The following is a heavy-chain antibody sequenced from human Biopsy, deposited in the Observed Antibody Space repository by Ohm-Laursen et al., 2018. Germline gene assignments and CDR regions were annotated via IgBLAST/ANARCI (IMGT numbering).Heavy chain of an antibody. D-gene: IGHD3-10*01. CDR1: GFTFSASA. CDR2: IRSKAKSYAT. J-gene: IGHJ4*02. V-gene: IGHV3-73*01. CDR3: TLEGAGVDN. Sequence: SLRLSCAASGFTFSASAVHWVRQASGKGLEWVGLIRSKAKSYATAYAASVAGRFTISRDNSKNTTYLQMNSLKTEDTAVYYCTLEGAGVDNWGQGTLVTVSS.